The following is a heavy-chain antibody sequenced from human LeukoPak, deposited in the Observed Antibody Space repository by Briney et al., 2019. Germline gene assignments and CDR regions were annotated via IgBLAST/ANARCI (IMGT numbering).Heavy chain of an antibody. D-gene: IGHD6-19*01. J-gene: IGHJ4*02. CDR3: AKVRHTSGWKSYYFEF. CDR1: GFTFRDYA. V-gene: IGHV3-23*01. CDR2: ISSSSGDT. Sequence: GGSLRLSCVASGFTFRDYAMSWVRQAPGKGLEWVSPISSSSGDTYYADSVKGRFTISRDNSKNTLYLQMNNLRAEDTAIYFCAKVRHTSGWKSYYFEFWGQGTLVTVSS.